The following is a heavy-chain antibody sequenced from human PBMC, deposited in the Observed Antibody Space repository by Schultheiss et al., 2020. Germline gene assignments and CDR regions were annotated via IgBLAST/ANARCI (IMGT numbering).Heavy chain of an antibody. J-gene: IGHJ4*02. D-gene: IGHD3-16*01. Sequence: SETLSLTCTVSGASISNYYWTWIRQPPGKGLEWIGYIRYSGSTAYNPSLESRVTFSVDTSKNQVSLKLNYVTAADTAVYYCAKESYDISLRPYYLGQGILVTVSS. CDR1: GASISNYY. CDR2: IRYSGST. CDR3: AKESYDISLRPYY. V-gene: IGHV4-59*01.